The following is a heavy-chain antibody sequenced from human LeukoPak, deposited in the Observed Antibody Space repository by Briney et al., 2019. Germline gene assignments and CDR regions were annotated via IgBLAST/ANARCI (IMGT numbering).Heavy chain of an antibody. CDR2: MSYDGSAK. D-gene: IGHD2-15*01. Sequence: PGGSLRLSCAASGFTFSSYAMHRVRQAPGKGLEWVALMSYDGSAKYYADSVKGRFTISRDTSQNALSLQMSSLRAEDTALYYCARAGYCIRGSCSHVFDYWGPGTLVTVSS. V-gene: IGHV3-30-3*01. CDR3: ARAGYCIRGSCSHVFDY. CDR1: GFTFSSYA. J-gene: IGHJ4*02.